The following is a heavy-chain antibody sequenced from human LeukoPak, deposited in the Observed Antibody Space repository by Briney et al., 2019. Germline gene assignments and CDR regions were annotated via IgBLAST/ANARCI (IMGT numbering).Heavy chain of an antibody. CDR3: ARGMVGATYFDY. J-gene: IGHJ4*02. D-gene: IGHD1-26*01. Sequence: PGGSLRLSCAASGFTFSSYVMHRVRQAPGKGLEGVAVIWYDGINKYYADSVKGRFTISRDNSKNTLYLQMNSLRAEDTAVYYCARGMVGATYFDYWGQGTLVTVSS. V-gene: IGHV3-33*01. CDR1: GFTFSSYV. CDR2: IWYDGINK.